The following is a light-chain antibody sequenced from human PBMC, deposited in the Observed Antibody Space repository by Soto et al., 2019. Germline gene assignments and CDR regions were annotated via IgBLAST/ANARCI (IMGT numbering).Light chain of an antibody. CDR2: DVT. CDR3: GSYTISSTLMI. V-gene: IGLV2-14*03. Sequence: QSALTQPASVSGSPGQSITISCSGTPSDIGAYNYVSWYQHLPGKAPKVIIYDVTNRPSGVSSRFSGSKSGTTASLTISGLQAEDEANYYCGSYTISSTLMIFGGGTKGTVL. CDR1: PSDIGAYNY. J-gene: IGLJ2*01.